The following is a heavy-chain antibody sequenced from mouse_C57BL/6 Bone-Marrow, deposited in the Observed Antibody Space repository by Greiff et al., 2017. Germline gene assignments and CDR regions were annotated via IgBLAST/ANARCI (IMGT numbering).Heavy chain of an antibody. D-gene: IGHD1-1*01. CDR1: GFSFNTYA. CDR2: IRSKSNNYAT. J-gene: IGHJ1*03. Sequence: EVQLQESGGGLVQPKGSLKLSCAASGFSFNTYAMNWVRQAPGKGLEWVARIRSKSNNYATYYADSVKDRFTISRDDAESMLYLQMNNLKTEDTDMYYCVRSDYYGSSYDWYFDVWGTGTTVTVAS. V-gene: IGHV10-1*01. CDR3: VRSDYYGSSYDWYFDV.